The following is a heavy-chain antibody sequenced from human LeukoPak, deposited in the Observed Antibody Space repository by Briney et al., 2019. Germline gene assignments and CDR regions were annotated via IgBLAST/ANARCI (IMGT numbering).Heavy chain of an antibody. J-gene: IGHJ4*02. CDR3: ATVLRYFDWLPIDY. V-gene: IGHV1-69*13. CDR1: GGTFSSYA. CDR2: IIPIFGTA. Sequence: SVKVSCKASGGTFSSYAISWVRHAPGQGLDWMGGIIPIFGTANYAQKFQGRVTITADESTSTAYMELSSLRSEDTAVYYCATVLRYFDWLPIDYWGQGTLVTVSS. D-gene: IGHD3-9*01.